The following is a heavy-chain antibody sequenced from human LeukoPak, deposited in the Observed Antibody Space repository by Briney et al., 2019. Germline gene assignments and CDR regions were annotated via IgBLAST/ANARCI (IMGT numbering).Heavy chain of an antibody. Sequence: GGSLRLSCAASGFTFSSYSMNWVRQAPGKGLEWVAVISYDGSNKYYADSVKGRFTISRDNSKNTLYLQMNSLRAEDTAVYYCARGSITIFGVVTNNWFDPWGQGTLVTVSS. CDR2: ISYDGSNK. CDR3: ARGSITIFGVVTNNWFDP. J-gene: IGHJ5*02. V-gene: IGHV3-30*03. D-gene: IGHD3-3*01. CDR1: GFTFSSYS.